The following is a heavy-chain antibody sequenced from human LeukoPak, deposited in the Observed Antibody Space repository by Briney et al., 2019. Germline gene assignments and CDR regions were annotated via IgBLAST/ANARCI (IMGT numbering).Heavy chain of an antibody. V-gene: IGHV3-7*03. CDR3: ARDPVASWGYFDY. CDR2: IKQDGSEK. D-gene: IGHD7-27*01. Sequence: GGSLRLSCAASGFTFSSYWMSWVRQAPGKGLEWVANIKQDGSEKYYVDSVKGRFTISRDNAKNSLFLQMNSLRAEDTAVYYCARDPVASWGYFDYWGQGTLVTVSS. CDR1: GFTFSSYW. J-gene: IGHJ4*02.